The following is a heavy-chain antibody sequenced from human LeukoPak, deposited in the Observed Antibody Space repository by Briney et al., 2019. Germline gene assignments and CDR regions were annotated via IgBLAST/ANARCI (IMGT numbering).Heavy chain of an antibody. CDR1: GFSFSSYA. V-gene: IGHV3-23*01. CDR2: ISDGGSRT. CDR3: AKVQLGIGVDY. D-gene: IGHD7-27*01. J-gene: IGHJ4*02. Sequence: GGSVRLSCAASGFSFSSYAVSWVRQAPGRGLEWVSGISDGGSRTYYADSVKGRFTISRDDSKNPLYLQMNSLRAEDTAVYYCAKVQLGIGVDYWGQGTLVTVSS.